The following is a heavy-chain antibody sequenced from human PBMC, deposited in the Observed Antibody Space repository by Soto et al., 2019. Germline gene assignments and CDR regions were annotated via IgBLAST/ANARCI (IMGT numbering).Heavy chain of an antibody. V-gene: IGHV3-23*01. Sequence: GGSLRLSCAASGFTFSSYAMSWVRQAPGKGLEWVSAISGSGGSTYYADSVKGRFTISRDNSKNTLYLQMNSLRAEDTAVYYCASLITQYTGGGAFDIWGQGTMVTVSS. CDR3: ASLITQYTGGGAFDI. D-gene: IGHD2-8*02. J-gene: IGHJ3*02. CDR1: GFTFSSYA. CDR2: ISGSGGST.